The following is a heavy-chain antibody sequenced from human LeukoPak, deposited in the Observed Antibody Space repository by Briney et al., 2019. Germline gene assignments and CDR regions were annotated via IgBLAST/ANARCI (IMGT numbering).Heavy chain of an antibody. CDR1: GGTFSSYA. D-gene: IGHD3-10*01. CDR3: AREYGSGSYY. Sequence: ASVQVSCKASGGTFSSYAISWVRQAPGQGLEWMGGIIPIFGTANYAQKFQGRVTITADESTSTAYMELSSLRSEDTAVYYCAREYGSGSYYWGQGTLVTVSS. J-gene: IGHJ4*02. V-gene: IGHV1-69*13. CDR2: IIPIFGTA.